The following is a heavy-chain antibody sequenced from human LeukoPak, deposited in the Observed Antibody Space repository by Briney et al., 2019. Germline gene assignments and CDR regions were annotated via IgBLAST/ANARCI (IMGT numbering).Heavy chain of an antibody. J-gene: IGHJ4*02. D-gene: IGHD3-10*01. V-gene: IGHV3-23*01. CDR3: AKGYGSGSSRYYFDY. CDR2: ISGSGGST. CDR1: GFTFSSYA. Sequence: GGSLRLSCAASGFTFSSYAMSWVRQAPGKGLEWVSTISGSGGSTYYADSVKGRFTISRDNSKNTLYLQMNSLRAEGTAVYYCAKGYGSGSSRYYFDYWGQGTLVTVSS.